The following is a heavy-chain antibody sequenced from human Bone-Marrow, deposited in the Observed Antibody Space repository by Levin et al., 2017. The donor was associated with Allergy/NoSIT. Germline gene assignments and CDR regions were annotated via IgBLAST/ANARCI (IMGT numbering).Heavy chain of an antibody. CDR1: GGSISSHY. D-gene: IGHD3-10*01. CDR3: ATRPSSRSFLGVFDY. CDR2: IYYSGST. Sequence: SETLSLTCTVSGGSISSHYWSWIRQSPGKGLEWIGYIYYSGSTNYNPSLRSRITLSVDTSKNQFSLKLRSVTAADTAVYYCATRPSSRSFLGVFDYWGQGALVTVSS. V-gene: IGHV4-59*08. J-gene: IGHJ4*02.